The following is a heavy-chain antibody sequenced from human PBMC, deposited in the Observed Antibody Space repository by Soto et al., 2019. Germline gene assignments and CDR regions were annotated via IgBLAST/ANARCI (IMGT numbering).Heavy chain of an antibody. CDR2: IYPGDSDT. CDR1: GYTFTNYW. V-gene: IGHV5-51*01. CDR3: AASIFYYGMDV. Sequence: GESLKISCKGSGYTFTNYWIGWVRQMPGKGLEWMGIIYPGDSDTKYNPSFQGQVTISADKSITTTYLRWTSLKASDTAIYYCAASIFYYGMDVWGQGTTVTVS. J-gene: IGHJ6*02.